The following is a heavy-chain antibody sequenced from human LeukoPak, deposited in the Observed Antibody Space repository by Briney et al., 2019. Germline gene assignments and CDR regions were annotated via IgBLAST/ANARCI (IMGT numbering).Heavy chain of an antibody. D-gene: IGHD2-15*01. CDR1: GGSVSTGSYY. CDR3: ARAIGRVVVAAVDY. CDR2: IYYSGST. J-gene: IGHJ4*02. Sequence: SETLSLTCTVSGGSVSTGSYYWSWIRQPPGKGLEWIGSIYYSGSTYYNPSLKSRVIISVDTSKNQFSLKLSSVTAADTAVYYCARAIGRVVVAAVDYWGQGTLVTVSS. V-gene: IGHV4-39*07.